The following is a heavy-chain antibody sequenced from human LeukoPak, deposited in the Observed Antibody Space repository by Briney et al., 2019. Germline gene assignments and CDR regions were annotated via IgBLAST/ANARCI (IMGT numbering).Heavy chain of an antibody. CDR3: ARDLNTARFDY. Sequence: GGSLRLSCAASGFTISSNYMNWVRQAPGKGLEWVSAIYGGGSPYYADSVKGRFTISRDNSKNTLYLQMNSLRAEDTAVYYCARDLNTARFDYWGQGTLVTVSS. D-gene: IGHD5-18*01. V-gene: IGHV3-66*01. J-gene: IGHJ4*02. CDR2: IYGGGSP. CDR1: GFTISSNY.